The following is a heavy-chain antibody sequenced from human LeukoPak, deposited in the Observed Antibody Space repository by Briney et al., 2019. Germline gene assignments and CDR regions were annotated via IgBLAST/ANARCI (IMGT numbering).Heavy chain of an antibody. CDR2: IYHSGST. CDR1: GYSISSGYY. V-gene: IGHV4-38-2*02. Sequence: SETLSLTCTVSGYSISSGYYWGWIRQPPGKGLEWIGSIYHSGSTYYNPSLKSRVTISVDTSKNQFSLKLSSVTAADTALYYCARSRGYFDYWGQGTLVTVSS. D-gene: IGHD6-13*01. CDR3: ARSRGYFDY. J-gene: IGHJ4*02.